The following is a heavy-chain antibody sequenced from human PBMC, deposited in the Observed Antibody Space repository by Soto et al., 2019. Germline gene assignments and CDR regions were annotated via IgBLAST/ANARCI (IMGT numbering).Heavy chain of an antibody. V-gene: IGHV1-46*01. D-gene: IGHD3-10*01. CDR1: GSTFTGYH. Sequence: QVQLEQSGAEVKKPGASVTISCKASGSTFTGYHMHWVRQAPGQGLEWMGIINPSGVTTTYAQEFQGRASETRETPTSTVYLILSNLRSEDTAVYYCARGGSGSYLYYFDYWGQGTLVTVSS. CDR3: ARGGSGSYLYYFDY. J-gene: IGHJ4*02. CDR2: INPSGVTT.